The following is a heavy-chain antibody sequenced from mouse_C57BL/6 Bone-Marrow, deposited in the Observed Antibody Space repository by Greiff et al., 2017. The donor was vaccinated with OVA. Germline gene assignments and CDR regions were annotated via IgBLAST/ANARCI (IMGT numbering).Heavy chain of an antibody. J-gene: IGHJ4*01. D-gene: IGHD1-1*01. CDR2: ITPRSGYT. CDR1: GYTFTRYW. Sequence: QVQLQQSGAELAKPGASVKLSCKASGYTFTRYWMHWVKQRPGQGLEWIGYITPRSGYTTYNQKFRDKATLTADNSSSKADMQLSSLTYEDSAVYYCASYGSPHYYYSMDDWGKGTSVTVSS. V-gene: IGHV1-7*01. CDR3: ASYGSPHYYYSMDD.